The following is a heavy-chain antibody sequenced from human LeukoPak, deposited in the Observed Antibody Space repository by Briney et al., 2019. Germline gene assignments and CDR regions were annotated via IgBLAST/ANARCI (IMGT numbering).Heavy chain of an antibody. CDR2: IYDSGST. D-gene: IGHD3-10*01. CDR1: GGSITSTNW. CDR3: ARGLSYYYGSGGLDS. Sequence: SETLSLTCAVSGGSITSTNWWIWVRQSPGKRLEWIGEIYDSGSTNYNPSLKSRLTISVDKSKSQFSLKLSSVTAADTAVYYCARGLSYYYGSGGLDSWGQGTLVTVSS. J-gene: IGHJ5*01. V-gene: IGHV4-4*02.